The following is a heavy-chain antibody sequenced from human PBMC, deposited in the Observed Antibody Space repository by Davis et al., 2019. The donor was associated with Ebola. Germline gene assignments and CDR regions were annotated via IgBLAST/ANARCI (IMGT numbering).Heavy chain of an antibody. J-gene: IGHJ6*02. CDR2: ISAYNGNT. CDR1: GGTFSSYA. Sequence: AASVKVSCKASGGTFSSYAISWVRQAPGQGLEWMGWISAYNGNTNYSQKFQGRVTITRDTSASTAYMELSSLRSEDTAVYYCARDPYCSGGSCYGTYGMDVWGQGTTVTVSS. D-gene: IGHD2-15*01. CDR3: ARDPYCSGGSCYGTYGMDV. V-gene: IGHV1-18*01.